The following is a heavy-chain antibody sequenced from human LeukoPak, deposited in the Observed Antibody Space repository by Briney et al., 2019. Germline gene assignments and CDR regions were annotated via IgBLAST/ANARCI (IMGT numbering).Heavy chain of an antibody. CDR2: ISYDGSNK. V-gene: IGHV3-30-3*02. CDR1: GFTFSSYA. Sequence: PGRSLRLSCAASGFTFSSYAMHWVRQAPGKGLEWVAVISYDGSNKYYADSVKGRFTISRDNSKNTLYLQMNSLRAEDTAVYYCAKQSGADRGHLDFWGQGTLVTVSS. CDR3: AKQSGADRGHLDF. D-gene: IGHD4/OR15-4a*01. J-gene: IGHJ4*02.